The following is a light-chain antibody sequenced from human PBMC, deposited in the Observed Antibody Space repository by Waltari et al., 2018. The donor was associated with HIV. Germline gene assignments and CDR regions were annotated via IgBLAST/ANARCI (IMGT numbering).Light chain of an antibody. CDR2: AAT. CDR3: QQYKTFPLT. V-gene: IGKV1D-16*01. J-gene: IGKJ4*01. CDR1: QGVSSW. Sequence: DIQMTQSSSSLSASVGDRVTITCRASQGVSSWVAWYQHKPDKAPKALIYAATNLQSGVPSRFSGSGSGTIFTLIISSLQPEDFATYYCQQYKTFPLTFGGGTKV.